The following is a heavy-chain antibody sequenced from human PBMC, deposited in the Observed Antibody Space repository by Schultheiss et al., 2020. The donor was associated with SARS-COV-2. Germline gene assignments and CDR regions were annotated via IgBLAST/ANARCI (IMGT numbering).Heavy chain of an antibody. CDR1: GFSLSTSGVG. D-gene: IGHD2-21*02. Sequence: SGPTLVKPTQTLTLTCTFSGFSLSTSGVGVGWIRQPPGKALEWLALIYWDDDKRYSPSLKSRLTITKDTSKNQVVLTMTNMDPVDTATYYCARIAGGDSNWYYFDYWGQGTLVTVFS. CDR2: IYWDDDK. V-gene: IGHV2-5*02. J-gene: IGHJ4*02. CDR3: ARIAGGDSNWYYFDY.